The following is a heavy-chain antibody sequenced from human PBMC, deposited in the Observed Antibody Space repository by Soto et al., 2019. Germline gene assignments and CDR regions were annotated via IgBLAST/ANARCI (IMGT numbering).Heavy chain of an antibody. CDR3: TRDQGGSYDSWFDP. CDR2: ISSGSAYI. V-gene: IGHV3-21*06. D-gene: IGHD1-26*01. J-gene: IGHJ5*02. Sequence: EVQLVESGGGLVKPGGSLRLSCSFTFNSYSLNWVRQAPGKGLEWVSSISSGSAYIKYADSVKGRFTISRDNANSFLYLQMSSLRVDDTALYYCTRDQGGSYDSWFDPWGQGTLVTVSS. CDR1: FTFNSYS.